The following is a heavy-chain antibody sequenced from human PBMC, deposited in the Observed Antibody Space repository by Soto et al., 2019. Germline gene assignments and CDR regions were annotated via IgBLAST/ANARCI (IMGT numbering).Heavy chain of an antibody. J-gene: IGHJ5*02. Sequence: GGSLRLSCAASGFIFSNYGIHWVRQAPGKGLEWVSGINWNGGSTGYADSVKGRFTISRDNAKNSLYLQMNSLRAEDTALYHCARDLGVVPAADNWFDPWGQGTLVTVSS. CDR3: ARDLGVVPAADNWFDP. D-gene: IGHD2-2*01. CDR1: GFIFSNYG. CDR2: INWNGGST. V-gene: IGHV3-20*01.